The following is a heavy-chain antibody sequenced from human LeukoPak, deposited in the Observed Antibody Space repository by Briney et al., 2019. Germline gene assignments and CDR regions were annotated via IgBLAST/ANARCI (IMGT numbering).Heavy chain of an antibody. Sequence: TLESYSVTRPDYGGSFSGYYWGWLRQRPRKRLERIGEINHSGSTNYNPSLKSRVTISVDTSKNQFSLKLSSVTAADTTGDFCARTNYENFDPWGQGTLVTVSS. CDR3: ARTNYENFDP. V-gene: IGHV4-34*01. D-gene: IGHD1-7*01. J-gene: IGHJ5*02. CDR2: INHSGST. CDR1: GGSFSGYY.